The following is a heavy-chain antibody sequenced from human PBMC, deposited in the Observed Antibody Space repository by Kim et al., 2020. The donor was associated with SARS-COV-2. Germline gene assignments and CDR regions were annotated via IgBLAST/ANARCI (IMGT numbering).Heavy chain of an antibody. J-gene: IGHJ2*01. CDR3: AKDISHDYGDLYWYFDL. Sequence: GGSLRLSCAASGFTFDDYAMHWVRQAPGKGLEWVSGISWNSGSIGYADSVKGRFTISRDNAKNSLYLQMNSLRAEDTALYYCAKDISHDYGDLYWYFDLWGRGTLVTVSS. V-gene: IGHV3-9*01. D-gene: IGHD4-17*01. CDR2: ISWNSGSI. CDR1: GFTFDDYA.